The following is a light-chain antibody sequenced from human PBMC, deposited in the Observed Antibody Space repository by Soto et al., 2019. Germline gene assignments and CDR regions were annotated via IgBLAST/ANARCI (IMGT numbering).Light chain of an antibody. CDR2: GSS. CDR3: QQYNSWPRT. J-gene: IGKJ1*01. Sequence: IVMTQSPATLSVSPGERATLSCRASHSISDTLAWYQQKPGQAPRLLIFGSSTRAPGIPARFSASGSETEFTLTITTLQSEDFAVYYCQQYNSWPRTFGQGTKVEFK. V-gene: IGKV3-15*01. CDR1: HSISDT.